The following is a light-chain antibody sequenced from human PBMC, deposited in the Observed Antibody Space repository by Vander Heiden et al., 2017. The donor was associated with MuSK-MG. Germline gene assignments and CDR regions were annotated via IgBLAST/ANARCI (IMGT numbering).Light chain of an antibody. J-gene: IGKJ1*01. CDR1: QSVSSSY. CDR2: GAS. V-gene: IGKV3-20*01. CDR3: LRDGGSGWR. Sequence: EIVLTQSPGTLSLSPGERATLSCRASQSVSSSYLAWYQQKPVQAPRLLIYGASSRATGIPDRFSASGSGTDFTLTISRLEPEDFAVYYCLRDGGSGWRFRQGIKVRI.